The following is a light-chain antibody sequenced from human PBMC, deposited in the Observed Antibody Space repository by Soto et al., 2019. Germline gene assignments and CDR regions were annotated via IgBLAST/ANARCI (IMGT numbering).Light chain of an antibody. CDR3: QQSYIAPLT. Sequence: IQLTQSPSALSASVGDRVTITCRASQGISSFLAWYQQKPGKAPKLLIYAASTLQSGVPSRFSGSGSGTDFTLTISSLQPEDFATYYCQQSYIAPLTFGGGTKVDIK. CDR2: AAS. CDR1: QGISSF. V-gene: IGKV1-9*01. J-gene: IGKJ4*01.